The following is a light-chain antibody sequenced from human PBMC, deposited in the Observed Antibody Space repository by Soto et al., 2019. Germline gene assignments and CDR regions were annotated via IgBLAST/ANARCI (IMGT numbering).Light chain of an antibody. J-gene: IGLJ1*01. Sequence: QSALTQPPSASGSPGQSVTISCTGTSSDVGGYNYVSWYQQHPGKAPKLMIYEVSKRPSGVPDRFSGSKSGNTASLTVSGLQADEEADYYCSSYAGSNNFDVFGAGTKVTVL. V-gene: IGLV2-8*01. CDR1: SSDVGGYNY. CDR3: SSYAGSNNFDV. CDR2: EVS.